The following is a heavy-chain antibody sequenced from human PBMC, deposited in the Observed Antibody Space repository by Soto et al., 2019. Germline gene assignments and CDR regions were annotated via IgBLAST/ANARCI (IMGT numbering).Heavy chain of an antibody. D-gene: IGHD3-3*01. CDR3: AREGWIYNFWGAYWPSHRNKYTGMDV. V-gene: IGHV1-69*04. J-gene: IGHJ6*02. CDR2: IIPILGIA. Sequence: SVKVSCKASGYTFTSYAMNWVRQAPGQGLEWMGRIIPILGIANYAQKFQGRVTITADKSTSTAYMELSSLRSEDTAVYYCAREGWIYNFWGAYWPSHRNKYTGMDVWGQGTTVTVSS. CDR1: GYTFTSYA.